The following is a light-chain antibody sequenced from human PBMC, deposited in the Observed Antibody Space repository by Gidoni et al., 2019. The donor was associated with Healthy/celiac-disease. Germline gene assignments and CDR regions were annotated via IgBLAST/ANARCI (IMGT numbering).Light chain of an antibody. V-gene: IGLV2-8*01. J-gene: IGLJ2*01. CDR1: SSDVCGYNY. Sequence: QSALTQPPSESGSPGQSVTISCTGTSSDVCGYNYVSWYQQNPGKAPKLMIYEVSKRPSGVPDRFSGSKSGNTASLTVSGLQAEDEADYYCSSYAGSNTVVFGGGTKLPVL. CDR3: SSYAGSNTVV. CDR2: EVS.